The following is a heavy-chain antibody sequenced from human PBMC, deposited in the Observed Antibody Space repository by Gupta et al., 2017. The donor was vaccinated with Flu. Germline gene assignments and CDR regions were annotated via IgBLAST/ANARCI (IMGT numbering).Heavy chain of an antibody. CDR1: GGSILRSTYY. V-gene: IGHV4-39*01. CDR3: ARSGDYFDY. Sequence: QLQLQESGPGLVKPSETLSLTCRVSGGSILRSTYYWSWIRQPPGKGLEYIVSVYYVGSTYYHLFLESRVTISIDTSKNQFSLKLSSVTAADTALYYCARSGDYFDYWGQGALVTVSS. CDR2: VYYVGST. D-gene: IGHD4-17*01. J-gene: IGHJ4*02.